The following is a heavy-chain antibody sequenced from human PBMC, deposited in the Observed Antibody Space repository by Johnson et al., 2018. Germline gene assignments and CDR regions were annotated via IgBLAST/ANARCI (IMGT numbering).Heavy chain of an antibody. CDR1: GFTFSSYS. D-gene: IGHD3-22*01. Sequence: VQLVQSGGGLVEPGGYLRLSCAASGFTFSSYSMNWVRQAPGKGLDWLSYISSSSSTIYFADSVKGRFTISRDNAKNSLYLQMNSLRAEDTAVYYCARGYYDSSGYDYYYYMDVWGKGTTVTVSS. CDR3: ARGYYDSSGYDYYYYMDV. V-gene: IGHV3-48*01. J-gene: IGHJ6*03. CDR2: ISSSSSTI.